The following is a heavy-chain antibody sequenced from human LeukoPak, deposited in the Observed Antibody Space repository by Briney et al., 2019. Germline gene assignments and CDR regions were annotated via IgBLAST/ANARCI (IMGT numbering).Heavy chain of an antibody. V-gene: IGHV4-30-4*01. CDR1: GGSISSGDYY. Sequence: SETLSLTCTVSGGSISSGDYYWSWIRQPPGKGLEWIGYIYYSGSTYYDPSLKSRVTISVDTSKNQFSLKLSSVTAADTAVYYCARVGTSGIAALFGVSDFDYWGQGTLVTVSS. CDR2: IYYSGST. J-gene: IGHJ4*02. D-gene: IGHD6-6*01. CDR3: ARVGTSGIAALFGVSDFDY.